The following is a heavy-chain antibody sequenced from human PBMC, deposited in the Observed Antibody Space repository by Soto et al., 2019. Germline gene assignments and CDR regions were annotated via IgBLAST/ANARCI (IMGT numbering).Heavy chain of an antibody. CDR1: GYTFTSYG. CDR3: AREGYSTSDYYYGLDV. J-gene: IGHJ6*02. V-gene: IGHV1-2*04. CDR2: INTNSGGT. Sequence: ASVKVSCKAXGYTFTSYGISWVRQAPGQGLEWMGWINTNSGGTNYAQKFQGWVTMTRDTSISTAYMELSRLRSDDTAVYYCAREGYSTSDYYYGLDVWGQGTTVTVSS. D-gene: IGHD2-2*01.